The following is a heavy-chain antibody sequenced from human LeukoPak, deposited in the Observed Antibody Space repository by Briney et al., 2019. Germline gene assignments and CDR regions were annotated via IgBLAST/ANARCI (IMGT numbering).Heavy chain of an antibody. CDR1: GGSFSGFY. CDR2: INHSGTT. V-gene: IGHV4-34*01. CDR3: TSQYSSSYYSDY. Sequence: SETLSLTCAVSGGSFSGFYWSWIRQPPGGGLEWIADINHSGTTNYNPSLKSRVTISVDTSKNQFSLNLKSMTAADTAVYYCTSQYSSSYYSDYWGQGTLVTVSS. J-gene: IGHJ4*02. D-gene: IGHD6-6*01.